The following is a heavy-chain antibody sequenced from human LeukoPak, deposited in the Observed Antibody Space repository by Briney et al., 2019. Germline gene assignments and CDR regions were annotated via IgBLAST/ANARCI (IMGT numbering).Heavy chain of an antibody. D-gene: IGHD1-26*01. J-gene: IGHJ4*02. CDR3: ARGLGSYGAYFDY. Sequence: ASVKVSCKASGYTFTGYYMHWVRQAPGQGLEWMGWINPNSGATNYAQKFQGRVTMTRDTSISTAYMELSSLRSEDTAVYYCARGLGSYGAYFDYWGQGTLVTVSS. CDR1: GYTFTGYY. V-gene: IGHV1-2*02. CDR2: INPNSGAT.